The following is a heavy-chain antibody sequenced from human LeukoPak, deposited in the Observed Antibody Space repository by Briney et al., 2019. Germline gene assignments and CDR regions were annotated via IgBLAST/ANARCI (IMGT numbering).Heavy chain of an antibody. J-gene: IGHJ4*02. D-gene: IGHD2-2*01. CDR3: ARDGDIVVVPAAIVYYFDY. CDR2: IWYDGSNK. CDR1: GLAFSSYG. V-gene: IGHV3-33*01. Sequence: GGSLRLSCAASGLAFSSYGMHWVRQAPGKGLEWVAVIWYDGSNKYYADSVKGRFTISRDNSKNTLYLQMNSLRAEDTAVYYCARDGDIVVVPAAIVYYFDYWGQGTLVTVSS.